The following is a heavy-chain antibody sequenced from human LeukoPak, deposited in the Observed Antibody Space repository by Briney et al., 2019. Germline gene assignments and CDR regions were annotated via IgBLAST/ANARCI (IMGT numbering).Heavy chain of an antibody. V-gene: IGHV1-2*02. CDR3: ARPKYYDFWRVGYYFDY. J-gene: IGHJ4*02. Sequence: ASVKVSCKASGYTFTGYYMHWVRQAPGHGLEWMGWINPNSGGTNYAQKFQGRVTMTRDTSISTAYMELSRLRSDDTAVYYCARPKYYDFWRVGYYFDYWGQGTLVTVSS. CDR2: INPNSGGT. CDR1: GYTFTGYY. D-gene: IGHD3-3*01.